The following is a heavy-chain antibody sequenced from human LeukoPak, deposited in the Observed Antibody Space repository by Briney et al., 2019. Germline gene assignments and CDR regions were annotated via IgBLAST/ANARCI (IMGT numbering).Heavy chain of an antibody. V-gene: IGHV4-61*01. CDR3: ARGNGYSYGYDAFDI. Sequence: SETLSLTCTVSGGSISSRPYYWSWIRQPPGKGLEWIGYIYYSGSTNYNPSLKSRVTISVDTSKNQFSLKLSSVTAADTAVYYCARGNGYSYGYDAFDIWGQGAMVTVSS. CDR2: IYYSGST. CDR1: GGSISSRPYY. J-gene: IGHJ3*02. D-gene: IGHD5-18*01.